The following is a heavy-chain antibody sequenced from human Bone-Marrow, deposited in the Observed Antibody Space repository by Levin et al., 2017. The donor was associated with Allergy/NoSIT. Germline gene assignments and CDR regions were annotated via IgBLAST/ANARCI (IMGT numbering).Heavy chain of an antibody. D-gene: IGHD2-2*01. Sequence: GESLKISCAASGLSLGNFAMDWVRQAPGKGLEWVSSISKNGDTYYADSVKGRFTMSRDNAKDTVFLHMNNLSGDDTAVYYCARDPPGVSMVVERAWFDPWGQGTKVTVSS. CDR1: GLSLGNFA. CDR3: ARDPPGVSMVVERAWFDP. V-gene: IGHV3-23*01. CDR2: ISKNGDT. J-gene: IGHJ5*02.